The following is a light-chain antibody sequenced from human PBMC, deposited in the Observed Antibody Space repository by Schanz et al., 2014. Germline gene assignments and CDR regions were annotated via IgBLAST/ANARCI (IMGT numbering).Light chain of an antibody. V-gene: IGKV3-20*01. CDR1: QSVSSNY. Sequence: EIVLTQSPGTLSLSPGERATLSCRTSQSVSSNYLAWYQQKLGQAPRLLIYGASSRATGIPDRFSGSGSGTEFTLTISSLQSEDFAVYYCQQYHDWPPLTFGGGTKVEI. CDR2: GAS. J-gene: IGKJ4*01. CDR3: QQYHDWPPLT.